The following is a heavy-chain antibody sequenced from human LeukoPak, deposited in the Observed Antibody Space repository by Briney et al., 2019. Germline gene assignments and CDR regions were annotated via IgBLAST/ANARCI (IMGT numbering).Heavy chain of an antibody. CDR1: GFTFSSYA. Sequence: GGSLRLSCAASGFTFSSYAMHWVRQAPGKGLEWAANISPDGIDKYYVDSVRGRFTISRDNAKNSLYLQMSSLRAEDTAVYYCVRGGDSWGQGTLVTVSS. CDR2: ISPDGIDK. J-gene: IGHJ4*02. CDR3: VRGGDS. V-gene: IGHV3-7*01.